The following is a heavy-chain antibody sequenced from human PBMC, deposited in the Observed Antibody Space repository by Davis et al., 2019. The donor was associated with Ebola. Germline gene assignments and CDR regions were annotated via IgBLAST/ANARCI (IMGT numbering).Heavy chain of an antibody. CDR3: ARETTTVTTGWFDP. D-gene: IGHD4-17*01. CDR1: GYTFTSYA. CDR2: INAGNGNT. J-gene: IGHJ5*02. V-gene: IGHV1-3*01. Sequence: ASVKVSCKASGYTFTSYAMHWVRQAPGQRLEWMGWINAGNGNTKYSQKFQGRVTITRDTSASTAYMELSSLRSEDTAVYYCARETTTVTTGWFDPWGQGTLVTVSS.